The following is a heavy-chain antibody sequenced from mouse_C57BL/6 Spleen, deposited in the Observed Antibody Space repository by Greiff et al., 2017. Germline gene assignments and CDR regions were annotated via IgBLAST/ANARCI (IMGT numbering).Heavy chain of an antibody. D-gene: IGHD1-1*01. V-gene: IGHV1-74*01. CDR3: ARDYYGSSLYYFDY. J-gene: IGHJ2*01. Sequence: QVQLKQPGAELVKPGASVKVSCKASGYTFTSYWMHWVKQRPGQGLEWIGRIHPSDSDTNYNQKFKGKATLTVDKSSSTAYMQLSSLTSEDSAVYYCARDYYGSSLYYFDYWGQGTTLTVSS. CDR2: IHPSDSDT. CDR1: GYTFTSYW.